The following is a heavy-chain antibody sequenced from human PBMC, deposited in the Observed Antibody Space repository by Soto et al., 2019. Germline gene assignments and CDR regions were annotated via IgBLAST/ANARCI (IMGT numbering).Heavy chain of an antibody. V-gene: IGHV3-33*01. Sequence: QVQLVESGGGVVQPGTSLRLSCAASGFNFNNYGMHWVRQAPGKGLEWVAVIWNDGNGYYYANSVEGRFTISRDNSKNTLYLQMSSLRAEDTAVYYWARRQISPPTRGAASARGGMDVWGQGTTVTVSS. CDR1: GFNFNNYG. CDR2: IWNDGNGY. J-gene: IGHJ6*02. D-gene: IGHD6-13*01. CDR3: ARRQISPPTRGAASARGGMDV.